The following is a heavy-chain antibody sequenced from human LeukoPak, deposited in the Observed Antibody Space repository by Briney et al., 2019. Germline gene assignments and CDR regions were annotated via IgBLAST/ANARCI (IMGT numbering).Heavy chain of an antibody. V-gene: IGHV1-69*01. CDR1: GGTFSSYA. D-gene: IGHD2-15*01. CDR3: ARDRDCSGGSCYSPDYGMDV. Sequence: SVKVSCKASGGTFSSYAISWVRQAPGQGLEWMGGIIPIFGTANYAQKFQGRVTITADESTSTAYMELSSLRSEDTAVYYCARDRDCSGGSCYSPDYGMDVWGKGTTVTVSS. J-gene: IGHJ6*04. CDR2: IIPIFGTA.